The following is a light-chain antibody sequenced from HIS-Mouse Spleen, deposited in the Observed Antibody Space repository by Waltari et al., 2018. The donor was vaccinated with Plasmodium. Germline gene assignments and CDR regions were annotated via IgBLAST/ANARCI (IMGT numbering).Light chain of an antibody. CDR3: QQYNSYSWT. J-gene: IGKJ1*01. V-gene: IGKV1-5*03. CDR2: KAS. CDR1: QSISSW. Sequence: DIQMPQSPSTLSASVGYTVTITCRASQSISSWLAWYQQKPGKAPKLLIYKASSLESGVPSRFSGSGSGTEFTLTISSLQPDDFATYYCQQYNSYSWTFGQGTKVEIK.